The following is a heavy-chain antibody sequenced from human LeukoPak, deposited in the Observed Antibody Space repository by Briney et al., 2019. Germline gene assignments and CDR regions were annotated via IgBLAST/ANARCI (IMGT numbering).Heavy chain of an antibody. CDR3: ARVTNGWSLIDY. V-gene: IGHV3-66*01. CDR1: GFTVSTYY. CDR2: IYSGGST. Sequence: TGGSLRLSRAVSGFTVSTYYMTWVRQVPGKGLEWVSVIYSGGSTYYAGSVKGRFTISRDNSKNTLYLQMNSLRAEDTAVYYCARVTNGWSLIDYWGQGTLVTVSS. D-gene: IGHD6-19*01. J-gene: IGHJ4*02.